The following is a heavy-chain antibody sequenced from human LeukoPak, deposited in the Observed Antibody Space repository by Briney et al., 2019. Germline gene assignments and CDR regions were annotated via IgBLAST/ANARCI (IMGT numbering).Heavy chain of an antibody. D-gene: IGHD3-22*01. CDR3: ARDYYDSSGYAGGLDY. CDR1: GFTFSSYS. Sequence: PGGSLRLSCAASGFTFSSYSMNWVRQAPGKGLEWVSSISSSSSYIYYADSVKGRFTISRDNAKNSLYLQMNSPRAEDTAVYYCARDYYDSSGYAGGLDYWGQGTLVTVSS. CDR2: ISSSSSYI. V-gene: IGHV3-21*01. J-gene: IGHJ4*02.